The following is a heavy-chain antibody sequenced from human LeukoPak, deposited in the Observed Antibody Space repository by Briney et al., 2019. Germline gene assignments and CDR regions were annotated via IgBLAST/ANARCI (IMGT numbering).Heavy chain of an antibody. Sequence: GGSLRLSCAASGFTFSSYSMNWVRQAPGKGLEWVSYISSSGSTIYYADSVKGRFTISRDNAKNSLYLQMNSLRAEDTAVYYCARDISVAAAGTPGMDVWGKGTTVTISS. CDR1: GFTFSSYS. CDR3: ARDISVAAAGTPGMDV. J-gene: IGHJ6*04. D-gene: IGHD6-13*01. CDR2: ISSSGSTI. V-gene: IGHV3-48*04.